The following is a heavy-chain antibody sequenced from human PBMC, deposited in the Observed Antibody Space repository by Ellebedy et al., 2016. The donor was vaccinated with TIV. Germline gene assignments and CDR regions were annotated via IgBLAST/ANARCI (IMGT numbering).Heavy chain of an antibody. CDR3: VKEDAVRESFEY. CDR1: GFTFSAHY. Sequence: GESLKISCAAPGFTFSAHYMSWLRQAPGKGPAWVSYISSDSSYTNYADSVKGRFTISRDNAKKSLYLQMNSLRVEDTAVYFCVKEDAVRESFEYWGQGVLVTVSS. V-gene: IGHV3-11*03. J-gene: IGHJ1*01. CDR2: ISSDSSYT. D-gene: IGHD5-24*01.